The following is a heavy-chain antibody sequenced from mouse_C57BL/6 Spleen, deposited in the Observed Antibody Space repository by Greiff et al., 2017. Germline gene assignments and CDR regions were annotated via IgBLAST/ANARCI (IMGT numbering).Heavy chain of an antibody. CDR3: ERDYGSSYWYFDV. D-gene: IGHD1-1*01. V-gene: IGHV1-81*01. J-gene: IGHJ1*03. CDR2: IYPRSGNT. CDR1: GYTFTSYG. Sequence: VQLQQSGAELARPGASVKLSCKASGYTFTSYGISWVKQRTGQGLEWIGEIYPRSGNTYYNAKFKGKATLAADKSSSTAYMELRSLTSEDSAGYFCERDYGSSYWYFDVWGTGTTVTAST.